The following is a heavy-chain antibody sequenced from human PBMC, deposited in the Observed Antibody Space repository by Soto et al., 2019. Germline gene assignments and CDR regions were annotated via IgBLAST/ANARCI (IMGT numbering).Heavy chain of an antibody. V-gene: IGHV3-48*02. J-gene: IGHJ4*02. CDR2: ITSDTLTI. CDR3: ARSVEGHFDY. D-gene: IGHD6-19*01. CDR1: GFTFNIYS. Sequence: EVQLVESGGGLVRPGGSLRLSCAASGFTFNIYSMNWLRQAPGKGLEWVSYITSDTLTIRYADSVRGRFIISRDNAENSVFLQMNSLRDEDTATYYCARSVEGHFDYWGQGALVTVSS.